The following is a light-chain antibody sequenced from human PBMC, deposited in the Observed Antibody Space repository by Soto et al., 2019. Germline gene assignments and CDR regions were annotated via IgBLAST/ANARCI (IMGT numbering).Light chain of an antibody. V-gene: IGKV3-11*01. CDR3: QQRSDWPWT. CDR1: QNIYSN. CDR2: DAS. J-gene: IGKJ1*01. Sequence: IVMTQSPATLSVSPGERATLSCRASQNIYSNVAWYQQGPGQAPRLLIYDASSRATGIPDRFSGGGSGTDFTLTISNLEPEDFAVYYCQQRSDWPWTCGQGTKVDIK.